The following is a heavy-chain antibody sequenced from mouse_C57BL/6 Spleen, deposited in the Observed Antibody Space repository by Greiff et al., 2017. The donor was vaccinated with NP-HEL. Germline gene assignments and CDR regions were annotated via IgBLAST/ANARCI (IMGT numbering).Heavy chain of an antibody. J-gene: IGHJ2*01. V-gene: IGHV5-17*01. D-gene: IGHD1-1*01. CDR2: ISSGSSTI. Sequence: EVKVIESGGGLVKPGGSLKLSCAASGFTFSDYGMHWVRQAPEKGLEWVAYISSGSSTIYYADTVKGRFTISRDNAKNTLFLQMTSLRSEDTAMYYCAREYGSSPDYWGKGTTRTVSS. CDR3: AREYGSSPDY. CDR1: GFTFSDYG.